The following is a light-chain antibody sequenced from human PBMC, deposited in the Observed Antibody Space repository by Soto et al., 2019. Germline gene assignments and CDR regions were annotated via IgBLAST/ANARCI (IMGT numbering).Light chain of an antibody. Sequence: DIQMTQSPSSLSASVGDRVTVTCRASQGISNYLAWYQQKPGKVPKLLIYAASTLQSGVPSRFSGNGYGTDFTLTISSLQPEDVATYYCQKYNSAPWTFGQGTKVDIK. CDR3: QKYNSAPWT. V-gene: IGKV1-27*01. CDR1: QGISNY. J-gene: IGKJ1*01. CDR2: AAS.